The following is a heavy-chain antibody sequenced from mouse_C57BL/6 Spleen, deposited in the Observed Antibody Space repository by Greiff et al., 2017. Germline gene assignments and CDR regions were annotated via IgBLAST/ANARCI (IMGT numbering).Heavy chain of an antibody. J-gene: IGHJ4*01. D-gene: IGHD2-4*01. CDR1: GYTFTSYW. V-gene: IGHV1-64*01. CDR2: IHPNSGST. Sequence: QVQLQQPGAELVKPGASVKLFCKASGYTFTSYWMLCVKQRPGQGLEWIGMIHPNSGSTNYNEKFKSKSTLTVDKSSSTAYMQLSSLTSEDSAVYYCARSTMITTDVNYYAMDYWGQGASVTVSS. CDR3: ARSTMITTDVNYYAMDY.